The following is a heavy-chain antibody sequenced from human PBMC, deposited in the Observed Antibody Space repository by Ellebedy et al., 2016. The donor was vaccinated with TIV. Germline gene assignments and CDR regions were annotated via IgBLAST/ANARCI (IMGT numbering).Heavy chain of an antibody. J-gene: IGHJ6*03. V-gene: IGHV1-18*01. CDR2: ISAYNGDI. CDR3: ARVSVDVVIGYLYFYMDI. Sequence: ASVKVSCXASGYTFTSFGLSWVRQAPGQGLEWMGWISAYNGDINYAQNFQGRVAMTTDTATSTVYVDLRSLRSDDTAVYYCARVSVDVVIGYLYFYMDIWGKGTTVTVSS. D-gene: IGHD6-25*01. CDR1: GYTFTSFG.